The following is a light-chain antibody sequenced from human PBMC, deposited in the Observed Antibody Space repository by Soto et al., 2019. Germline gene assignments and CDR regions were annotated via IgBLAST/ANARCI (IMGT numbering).Light chain of an antibody. CDR1: SSDVGSYNR. CDR3: SSYTSSSTYD. Sequence: QSVLTQPPSVSGSPGQSVAISRTGTSSDVGSYNRVSWYQQPPGTAPKVMIYEVSNRPSGVPDRFSGSKSGNTASLTISGLQAEDEADYYCSSYTSSSTYDFGTGTKVTVL. CDR2: EVS. V-gene: IGLV2-18*02. J-gene: IGLJ1*01.